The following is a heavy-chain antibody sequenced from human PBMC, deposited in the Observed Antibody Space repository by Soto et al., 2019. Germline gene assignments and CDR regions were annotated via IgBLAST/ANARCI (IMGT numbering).Heavy chain of an antibody. CDR2: MNPNSGNT. CDR3: ARGINYYGSGDDAFDI. Sequence: QVQLVQSGAEVKKPGASVKVSCKASGYTFTSYDINWVRQATGQGLEWMGWMNPNSGNTGYAQKFQGRVTMTRNTYISTAYMELSSLRSEDTAMYYCARGINYYGSGDDAFDIWGQGTMVTVSS. V-gene: IGHV1-8*01. CDR1: GYTFTSYD. D-gene: IGHD3-10*01. J-gene: IGHJ3*02.